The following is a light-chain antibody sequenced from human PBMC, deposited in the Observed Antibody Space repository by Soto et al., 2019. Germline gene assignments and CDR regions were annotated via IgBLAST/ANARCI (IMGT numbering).Light chain of an antibody. Sequence: DIQMTQSPSSLSASVGDRVTITCRASQSIGSYVNWYQQKPGKAPKLLIYAASILQRGVPSRFSGSGSGTDFTLSISSLQPEDFATYYCQQSSSTLLTFGGGTKVEIK. V-gene: IGKV1-39*01. CDR3: QQSSSTLLT. J-gene: IGKJ4*01. CDR2: AAS. CDR1: QSIGSY.